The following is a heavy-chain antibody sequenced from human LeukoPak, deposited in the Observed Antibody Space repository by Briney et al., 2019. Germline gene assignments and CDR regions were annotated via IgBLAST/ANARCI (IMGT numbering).Heavy chain of an antibody. CDR3: ARDRTTVTTGPYHY. CDR2: INAGNGNT. V-gene: IGHV1-3*01. CDR1: GYTFTSYA. D-gene: IGHD4-17*01. J-gene: IGHJ4*02. Sequence: GASVKVSCKASGYTFTSYAMHWVRQAPGQRLEWMGWINAGNGNTKYSQKFQGRVTITRDTSASTAYMELSSLRSEDTAVYYCARDRTTVTTGPYHYWGQGTLVTVSS.